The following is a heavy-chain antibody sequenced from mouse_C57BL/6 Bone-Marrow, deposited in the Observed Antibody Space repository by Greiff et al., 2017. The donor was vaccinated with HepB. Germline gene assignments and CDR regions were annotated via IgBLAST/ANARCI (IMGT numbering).Heavy chain of an antibody. V-gene: IGHV5-6*01. J-gene: IGHJ2*01. CDR2: ISSGGSYT. D-gene: IGHD2-3*01. CDR3: ARHVYYEGYYLY. CDR1: GFTFSSYG. Sequence: EVKVVDSGGDLVKPGGSLKLSCAASGFTFSSYGMSWVRQTPDKRLEWVATISSGGSYTYYPDSVKGRFTISRDNAKNTLYLQMSSLKSEDTAMYYCARHVYYEGYYLYWGQGTTLTDSS.